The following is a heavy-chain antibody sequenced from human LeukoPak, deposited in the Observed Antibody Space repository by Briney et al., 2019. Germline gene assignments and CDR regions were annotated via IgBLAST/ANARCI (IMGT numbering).Heavy chain of an antibody. D-gene: IGHD5-12*01. CDR3: ARDRGNSGYVDS. V-gene: IGHV3-33*01. Sequence: GWSLRLSCAASGYTFSNYAMHWVRQAPGKGLEWVSVIWYDGSNQYYADSVKGRFTISRDISKNTLYLQMNSLRAEDTAVYYCARDRGNSGYVDSWGQGTLVTVSS. CDR2: IWYDGSNQ. CDR1: GYTFSNYA. J-gene: IGHJ4*02.